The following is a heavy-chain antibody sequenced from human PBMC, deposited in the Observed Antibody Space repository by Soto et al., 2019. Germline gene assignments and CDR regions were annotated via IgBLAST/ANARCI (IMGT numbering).Heavy chain of an antibody. CDR1: GFTFSSYG. CDR3: AREVLYYDCSGSAGN. Sequence: GGSLRLSCAASGFTFSSYGMHWVRQAPGKGLEWVAVIWYDGSNKYYADSVKGRFTISRDNSKNTLYLQMNSLRAEDTAVYYCAREVLYYDCSGSAGNWGQGTLVTVSS. J-gene: IGHJ4*02. CDR2: IWYDGSNK. D-gene: IGHD3-22*01. V-gene: IGHV3-33*01.